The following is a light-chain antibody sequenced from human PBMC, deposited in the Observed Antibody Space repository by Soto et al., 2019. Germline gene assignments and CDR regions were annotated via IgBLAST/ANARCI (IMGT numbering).Light chain of an antibody. Sequence: PEERATLSCRASQNVRTFLAWYQQKPGQAPRLLISDASTRATGIPARFSGSGSGTDFTLTISGLQSEDFAVYYCQQYNNWPQTFGQGTKVDIK. CDR1: QNVRTF. CDR2: DAS. J-gene: IGKJ1*01. V-gene: IGKV3-15*01. CDR3: QQYNNWPQT.